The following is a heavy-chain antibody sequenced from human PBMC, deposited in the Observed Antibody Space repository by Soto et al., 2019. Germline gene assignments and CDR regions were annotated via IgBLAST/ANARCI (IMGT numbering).Heavy chain of an antibody. D-gene: IGHD3-10*01. CDR1: GFSLSTTGVG. CDR2: IYWDNDK. CDR3: ARSLGFGELQ. J-gene: IGHJ4*02. Sequence: QITLKESGPTLVKPTQTLTLTCSFSGFSLSTTGVGVGWIRQSPGKALEWLAIIYWDNDKRYSPSLKSRVTTTKDSAKNQVVLTVTNTDPVDTGTYYCARSLGFGELQWGQGALVTVSP. V-gene: IGHV2-5*02.